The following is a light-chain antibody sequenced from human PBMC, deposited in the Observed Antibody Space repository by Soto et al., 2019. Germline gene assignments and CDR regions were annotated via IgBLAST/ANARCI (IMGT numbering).Light chain of an antibody. V-gene: IGLV2-23*01. CDR2: EGI. CDR3: CSYAGSSSVV. CDR1: SSDVGSYNL. J-gene: IGLJ2*01. Sequence: SALTQPASVSGSPGQSITISCTGTSSDVGSYNLVSWYQQHPGKAPKLMIYEGIKRPSGVSNRFSGSKSGNTASLTISGLQAEDEADYYCCSYAGSSSVVFGGGTQLTVL.